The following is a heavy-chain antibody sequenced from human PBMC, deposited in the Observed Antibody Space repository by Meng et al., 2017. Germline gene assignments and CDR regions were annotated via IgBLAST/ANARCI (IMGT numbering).Heavy chain of an antibody. Sequence: SEILSLTCAVYGGSFSGYYWSWVRQPPGRGLEWIGEINHSGSTNYNPSLKSRVTISVDTSKNRFSLKLSSVTAADTAVYYCARVCRSGGSCYDAFDIWGQGTMVTVSS. V-gene: IGHV4-34*01. J-gene: IGHJ3*02. CDR2: INHSGST. D-gene: IGHD2-15*01. CDR1: GGSFSGYY. CDR3: ARVCRSGGSCYDAFDI.